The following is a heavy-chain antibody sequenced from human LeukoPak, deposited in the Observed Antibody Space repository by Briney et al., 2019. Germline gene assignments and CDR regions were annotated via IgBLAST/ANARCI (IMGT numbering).Heavy chain of an antibody. D-gene: IGHD5-12*01. CDR3: AKGSSGYVGMFDY. J-gene: IGHJ4*02. V-gene: IGHV3-7*03. Sequence: HPGGSLRLSCAASGFNFGSYWMSWVRQAPGQGLEWVAKMNQHGSQTHYVDSVKGRFTISRDNAKNSLYLQMNSLRAEDTALYYCAKGSSGYVGMFDYWGQGTLVTVSS. CDR1: GFNFGSYW. CDR2: MNQHGSQT.